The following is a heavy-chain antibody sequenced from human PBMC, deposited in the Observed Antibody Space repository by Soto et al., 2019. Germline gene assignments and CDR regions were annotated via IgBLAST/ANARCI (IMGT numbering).Heavy chain of an antibody. Sequence: PGGSLRLSCAASGFTFSSYGMHWVRQAPGKGLEWVAVISYDGSNKYYADSVKGRFTISRDNSKNTLYLQMNSLRAEDTAVYYCAKDLRAGYDILTGYYGVGMDVWGQGTTVTVSS. J-gene: IGHJ6*02. CDR1: GFTFSSYG. D-gene: IGHD3-9*01. CDR2: ISYDGSNK. CDR3: AKDLRAGYDILTGYYGVGMDV. V-gene: IGHV3-30*18.